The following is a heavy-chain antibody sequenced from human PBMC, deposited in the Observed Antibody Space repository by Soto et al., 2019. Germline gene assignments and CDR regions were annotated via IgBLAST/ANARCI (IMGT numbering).Heavy chain of an antibody. D-gene: IGHD1-1*01. Sequence: GGSLRLSCAASGFTFSSYAMSWVRQAPGKGLEWVSAISGSGGSTYYADSVKGRFTISRDNSKNTLYLQMNSLRAEDTAVYYCANAKRGTERYYGMDVWGQGTTVTVSS. CDR1: GFTFSSYA. CDR3: ANAKRGTERYYGMDV. CDR2: ISGSGGST. J-gene: IGHJ6*02. V-gene: IGHV3-23*01.